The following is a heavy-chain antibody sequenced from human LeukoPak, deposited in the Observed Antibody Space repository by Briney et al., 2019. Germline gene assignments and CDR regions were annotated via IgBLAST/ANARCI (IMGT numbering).Heavy chain of an antibody. CDR3: ARGAHYGSGSYYDY. J-gene: IGHJ4*02. V-gene: IGHV3-13*01. D-gene: IGHD3-10*01. CDR1: GFTFDDYA. CDR2: IGTAGDT. Sequence: GRSLRLSCAASGFTFDDYAMHWVRQATGKGLEWVSAIGTAGDTYYPGSVKGRFTISRENAKNSLYLQMNSLRAGDTAVYYCARGAHYGSGSYYDYWGQGTLVTVSS.